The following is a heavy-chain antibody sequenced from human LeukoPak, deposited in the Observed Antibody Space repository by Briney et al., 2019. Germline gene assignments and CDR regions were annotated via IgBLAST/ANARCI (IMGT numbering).Heavy chain of an antibody. J-gene: IGHJ4*02. CDR3: ARDLPDATG. CDR1: GFTFSGYT. CDR2: ISSDSNYI. D-gene: IGHD2-2*01. Sequence: GGSLRLSCAASGFTFSGYTMNWVRQAPGRGLEWVSYISSDSNYIYYADSVKGRFTISRDNAKNSLYLQMNSLSVEDTAVYYCARDLPDATGWGQGTLVTVSS. V-gene: IGHV3-21*01.